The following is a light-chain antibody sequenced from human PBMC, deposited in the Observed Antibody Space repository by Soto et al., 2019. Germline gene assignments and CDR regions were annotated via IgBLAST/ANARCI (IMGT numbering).Light chain of an antibody. CDR2: EVS. Sequence: QSALTQPPSASGSPGQSVTISCTGTSSDVGGYNYVSWYQQHPGKAPKLMIYEVSKRPSGVPDRFSGSKSGNTAYLTVSGLQAEDEAGYYYSSYAGSNNLYVFGTGTKVTVL. V-gene: IGLV2-8*01. CDR1: SSDVGGYNY. CDR3: SSYAGSNNLYV. J-gene: IGLJ1*01.